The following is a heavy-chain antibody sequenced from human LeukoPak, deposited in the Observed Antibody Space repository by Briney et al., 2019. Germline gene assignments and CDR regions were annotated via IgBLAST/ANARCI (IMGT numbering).Heavy chain of an antibody. Sequence: GASVKVSCKASGYTFTSYYMHWVRQAPGQGLEWMGIINPSGGSTSYAQKFQGRVTMTRDTSTGTVYMELSSLRSEDTAVYYCASPITFGGVIADDAFDIWGQGTMVTVSS. CDR2: INPSGGST. D-gene: IGHD3-16*02. V-gene: IGHV1-46*01. J-gene: IGHJ3*02. CDR3: ASPITFGGVIADDAFDI. CDR1: GYTFTSYY.